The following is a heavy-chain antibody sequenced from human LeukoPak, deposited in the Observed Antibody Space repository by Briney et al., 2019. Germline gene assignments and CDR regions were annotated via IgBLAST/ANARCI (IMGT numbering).Heavy chain of an antibody. J-gene: IGHJ4*02. V-gene: IGHV3-33*01. CDR2: IWYDGSNK. D-gene: IGHD1-26*01. Sequence: GGSLRLSCAASGFTFSSYGMHWVRQAPGKGLEWVAIIWYDGSNKYYADSVKGRFTISRDNPKNTLYLQMNSLRAEDTAVYYCTRDVTHSADGELAFDYWGQGTLVTVSS. CDR3: TRDVTHSADGELAFDY. CDR1: GFTFSSYG.